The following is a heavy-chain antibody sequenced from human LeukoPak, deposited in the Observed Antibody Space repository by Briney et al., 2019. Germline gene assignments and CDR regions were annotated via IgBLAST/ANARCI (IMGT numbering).Heavy chain of an antibody. D-gene: IGHD1-26*01. V-gene: IGHV1-2*02. CDR1: GYTXTAYY. Sequence: GASVKVSCKASGYTXTAYYMHWVRQAPGQGLEWMGWINPNSGGTNFAQKFQGRVTMTRDTSISTAYMDLTRLRSDDTAVYYCARDGAYSGSVDQDYYYGMDVWGQGTTVTVSS. J-gene: IGHJ6*02. CDR3: ARDGAYSGSVDQDYYYGMDV. CDR2: INPNSGGT.